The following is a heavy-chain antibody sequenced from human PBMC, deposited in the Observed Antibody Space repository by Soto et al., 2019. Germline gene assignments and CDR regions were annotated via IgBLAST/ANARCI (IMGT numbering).Heavy chain of an antibody. J-gene: IGHJ3*01. CDR3: AKDRRGGEYPALDL. CDR2: IRGDGGAT. CDR1: GFTLSDYD. D-gene: IGHD2-21*01. V-gene: IGHV3-23*01. Sequence: DVHLLESGGGLVQPGGSLRLSCVASGFTLSDYDMGWVRQAPGKGLEWVSLIRGDGGATYYARSLEGRLTISRDTSENTLYLQMNSLRVEDTALYSCAKDRRGGEYPALDLWGQGTLVTVSS.